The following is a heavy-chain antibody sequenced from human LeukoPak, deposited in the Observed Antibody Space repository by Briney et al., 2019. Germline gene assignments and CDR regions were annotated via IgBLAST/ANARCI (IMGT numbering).Heavy chain of an antibody. CDR3: TTEYDFWSGYYTWFDY. J-gene: IGHJ4*02. D-gene: IGHD3-3*01. CDR2: IKSKTDGGTT. V-gene: IGHV3-15*07. CDR1: GFTFSSYA. Sequence: GGSLRLSCAASGFTFSSYAMNWVRQAPGKGLEWVGRIKSKTDGGTTDYAAPVKGRFTISRDDSKNTLYLQMNSLKTEDTAVYYCTTEYDFWSGYYTWFDYWGQGTLVTVSS.